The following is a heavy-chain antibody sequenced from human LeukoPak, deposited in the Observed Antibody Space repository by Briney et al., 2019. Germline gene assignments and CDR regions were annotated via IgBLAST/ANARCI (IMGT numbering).Heavy chain of an antibody. CDR2: IYPGDSDT. V-gene: IGHV5-51*01. Sequence: GESLKISCKGSGYSFTSYWIGWVRQMPGKGLEWMGIIYPGDSDTRYSPSFQGQVTISADKSISTAYLQWSSLKASDTAMYYCATSSYCRSTSCPNYYYYGMDVWGQGTTVTVSS. CDR3: ATSSYCRSTSCPNYYYYGMDV. CDR1: GYSFTSYW. D-gene: IGHD2-2*01. J-gene: IGHJ6*02.